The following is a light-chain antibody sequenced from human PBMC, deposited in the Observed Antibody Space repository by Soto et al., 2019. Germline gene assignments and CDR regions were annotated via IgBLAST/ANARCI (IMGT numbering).Light chain of an antibody. CDR2: DAS. V-gene: IGKV1-13*02. CDR1: QGISSA. J-gene: IGKJ4*01. Sequence: AIQLTPSPSSLSAAERDRVTITCRASQGISSALAWYQQKAGKAPKLLIYDASSLESGVPSRFSGSGSGTDFTLTISSLQPEDFATYYCQQFNSYPLTFGGGTKV. CDR3: QQFNSYPLT.